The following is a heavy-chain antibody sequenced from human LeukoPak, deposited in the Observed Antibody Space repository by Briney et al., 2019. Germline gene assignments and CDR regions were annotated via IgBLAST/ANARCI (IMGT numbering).Heavy chain of an antibody. CDR3: AKDSYGGSGSYYLYSFDM. D-gene: IGHD3-10*01. Sequence: AGGSLRLSCAASGFTFDDYAMHWVRQAPGKGLEWVSGISWNGASIGYADSVKGRFTISRDNAKNSLYLQMSSLRIEDTASYYCAKDSYGGSGSYYLYSFDMWGQGTMVTVSS. V-gene: IGHV3-9*01. CDR1: GFTFDDYA. CDR2: ISWNGASI. J-gene: IGHJ3*02.